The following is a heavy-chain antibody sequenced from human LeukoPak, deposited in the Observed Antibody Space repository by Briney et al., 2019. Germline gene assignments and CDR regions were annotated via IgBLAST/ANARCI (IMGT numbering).Heavy chain of an antibody. J-gene: IGHJ1*01. CDR1: GFTLSDYY. Sequence: GGSLRLSCAASGFTLSDYYMSWIRQAPGKGLEWVSYISSSSSYINYADSVKGRFTISRDNAKNSLYLQMNSLRAEDTAVYYCARDLYINYVRYFHHWGQGTLVTVSS. V-gene: IGHV3-11*06. CDR3: ARDLYINYVRYFHH. D-gene: IGHD4-11*01. CDR2: ISSSSSYI.